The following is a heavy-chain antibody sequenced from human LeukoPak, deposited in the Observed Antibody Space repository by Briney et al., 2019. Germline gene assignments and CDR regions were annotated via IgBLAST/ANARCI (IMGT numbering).Heavy chain of an antibody. CDR2: ISSSGSTI. J-gene: IGHJ4*02. V-gene: IGHV3-48*04. Sequence: GGSLRLSCAASGFTFSSYGMNWVRQAPGKGLEWVSYISSSGSTIYYADSVKGRFTISRDNAKNSLYLQMNSLRAEDTAVYYCAREERYDSSGLKDYWGQGTLVTVSS. D-gene: IGHD3-22*01. CDR3: AREERYDSSGLKDY. CDR1: GFTFSSYG.